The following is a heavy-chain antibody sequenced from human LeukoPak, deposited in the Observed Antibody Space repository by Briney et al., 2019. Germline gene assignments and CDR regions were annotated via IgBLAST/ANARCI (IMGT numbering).Heavy chain of an antibody. V-gene: IGHV3-23*01. Sequence: GGSLRLSCGASGFTFSSYAMNWVRQAPGKGLEWVSAISGSGGSTYYADSVKGRFTISRDNSKNTLYLQMNSLRAEDTAVYYCAKDMVRGVPKGNWFDPWGQGTLVTVSS. CDR3: AKDMVRGVPKGNWFDP. CDR1: GFTFSSYA. CDR2: ISGSGGST. D-gene: IGHD3-10*01. J-gene: IGHJ5*02.